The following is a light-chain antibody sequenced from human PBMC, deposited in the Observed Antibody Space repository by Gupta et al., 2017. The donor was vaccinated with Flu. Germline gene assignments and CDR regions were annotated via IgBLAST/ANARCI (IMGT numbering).Light chain of an antibody. Sequence: TQTTHSHSTLSASIGDRLTITCRASQSVGRWLAWYQQKPGMTPNLPPYQASSSESGFPSTFSGSGAVTQFTLTISSLQPADFATHHCQHDNNSPSTFGQGTKLEI. V-gene: IGKV1-5*03. CDR3: QHDNNSPST. CDR2: QAS. J-gene: IGKJ2*01. CDR1: QSVGRW.